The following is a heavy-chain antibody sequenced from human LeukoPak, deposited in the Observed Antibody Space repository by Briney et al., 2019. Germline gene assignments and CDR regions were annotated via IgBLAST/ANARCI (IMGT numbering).Heavy chain of an antibody. J-gene: IGHJ4*02. D-gene: IGHD3-10*01. V-gene: IGHV1-69*13. Sequence: ASVKVSCKASGGTFSSYAISWVRQAPGQELEWMGGIIPIFGTANYAQKFQGRVTITADESTSTAYMELSSLRSEDTAVYYCARALPPTYGSGSSFDYWGQGTLVTVSS. CDR1: GGTFSSYA. CDR2: IIPIFGTA. CDR3: ARALPPTYGSGSSFDY.